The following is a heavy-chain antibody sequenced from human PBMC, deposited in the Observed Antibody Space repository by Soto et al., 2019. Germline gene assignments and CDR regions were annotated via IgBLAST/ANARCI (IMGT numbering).Heavy chain of an antibody. CDR3: ARVGGGSYSDAFDI. V-gene: IGHV4-59*01. Sequence: PSETLSLTCPASGGSISSYYWSWIRQPPGKGLEWIGYIYYSGSTNYNPSLKSRVTISVDTSKNQFSLKLSSVTAADTAVYYCARVGGGSYSDAFDIWGQGTMVTVSS. CDR1: GGSISSYY. CDR2: IYYSGST. J-gene: IGHJ3*02. D-gene: IGHD1-26*01.